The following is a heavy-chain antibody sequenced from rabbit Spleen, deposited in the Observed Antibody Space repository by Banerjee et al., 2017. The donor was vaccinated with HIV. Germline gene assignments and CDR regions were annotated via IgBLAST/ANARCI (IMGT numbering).Heavy chain of an antibody. Sequence: EESGGGLVQPEGSLTLTCTASGFSFSSSYWICWVRQAPGKGLEWIACIYAGSGGYIYYASWAKGRFTISRTSSTTVTLRMTSLTAADRAAYFCARDLVGVIGWNFNLWGPGTLVTVS. CDR2: IYAGSGGYI. V-gene: IGHV1S45*01. CDR3: ARDLVGVIGWNFNL. J-gene: IGHJ4*01. CDR1: GFSFSSSYW. D-gene: IGHD1-1*01.